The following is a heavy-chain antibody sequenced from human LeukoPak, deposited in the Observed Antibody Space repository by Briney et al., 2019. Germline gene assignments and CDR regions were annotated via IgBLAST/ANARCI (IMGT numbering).Heavy chain of an antibody. J-gene: IGHJ4*02. Sequence: PGGSLRLSCAASGFTFSNAWMNRVRQAPGKGLVWVSRINGDGSSTSYADSVKGRFTISRDNAKNTLYLQMNSLRAEDTAVYYCARDAVGYSYGSPDYWGQGTLVTVSS. CDR3: ARDAVGYSYGSPDY. CDR1: GFTFSNAW. V-gene: IGHV3-74*01. CDR2: INGDGSST. D-gene: IGHD5-18*01.